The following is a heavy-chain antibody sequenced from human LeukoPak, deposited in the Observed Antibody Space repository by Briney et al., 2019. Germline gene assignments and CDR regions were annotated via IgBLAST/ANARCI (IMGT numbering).Heavy chain of an antibody. D-gene: IGHD2-15*01. CDR3: ARDPRNVGLAP. Sequence: PGGSLRLSCAASEFDFSSHAMTWVRQAPGKGLEWVSAISISGSKTYYADSVKGRFTMSRDNVKNTLYLQMNSLRVEDTAVYYCARDPRNVGLAPWGQGTLVTVSS. CDR1: EFDFSSHA. V-gene: IGHV3-23*01. J-gene: IGHJ5*02. CDR2: ISISGSKT.